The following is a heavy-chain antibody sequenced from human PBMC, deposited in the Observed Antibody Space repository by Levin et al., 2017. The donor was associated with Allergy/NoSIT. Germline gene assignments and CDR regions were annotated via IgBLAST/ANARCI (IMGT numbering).Heavy chain of an antibody. CDR1: GFTFSSYD. CDR3: AREINNSGHDYGSGLDI. V-gene: IGHV3-13*01. J-gene: IGHJ3*02. Sequence: GESLKISCAASGFTFSSYDMHWVRQATGKGLEWVSGIGTADDTYCPGSVKGRFTISRENAKNSLYLQMISLRAGDTAVYYCAREINNSGHDYGSGLDIWGQGTMVTVSS. CDR2: IGTADDT. D-gene: IGHD5-12*01.